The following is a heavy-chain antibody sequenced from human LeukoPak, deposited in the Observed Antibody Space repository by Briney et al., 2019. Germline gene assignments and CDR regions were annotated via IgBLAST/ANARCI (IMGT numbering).Heavy chain of an antibody. CDR1: GYTLTELS. D-gene: IGHD1-26*01. Sequence: ASVKVSCKVSGYTLTELSMHWVRQAPGKGLEWMGGFDPEDGETIYAQKFQGRVTMTEDTSTDAAYMELSSLRSEDTAVYYCATVEEGEGGVFDIWGQGTMVTVSS. CDR3: ATVEEGEGGVFDI. V-gene: IGHV1-24*01. J-gene: IGHJ3*02. CDR2: FDPEDGET.